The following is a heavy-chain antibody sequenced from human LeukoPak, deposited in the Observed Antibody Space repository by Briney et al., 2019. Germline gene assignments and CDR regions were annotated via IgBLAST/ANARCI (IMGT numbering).Heavy chain of an antibody. CDR3: ARDLNPYYYDSSGYYRSSVKAFDI. J-gene: IGHJ3*02. V-gene: IGHV3-48*03. Sequence: AGGSLRLSCAASGFTFSSYEMNWVRQAPGKGLEWVSYISSSGSTIYYADSVKGRFTISRDYAKNSLYLQMDSLRAEDTAVYYCARDLNPYYYDSSGYYRSSVKAFDIWGQGTMVTVSS. CDR2: ISSSGSTI. D-gene: IGHD3-22*01. CDR1: GFTFSSYE.